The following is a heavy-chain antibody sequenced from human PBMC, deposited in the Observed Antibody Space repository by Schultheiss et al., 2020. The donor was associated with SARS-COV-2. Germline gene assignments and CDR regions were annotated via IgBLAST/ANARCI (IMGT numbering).Heavy chain of an antibody. CDR1: GFTFGSYA. J-gene: IGHJ3*02. Sequence: GGSLRLSCAASGFTFGSYAMSWVRQVPGKGLEWVAAAQEDGGTTYYADSVRGRFTISRDNAEKSLYLQMNSLRVEDTAVYFCARNLAYNAFDIWGQGTMVTVSS. CDR2: AQEDGGTT. D-gene: IGHD1-14*01. V-gene: IGHV3-23*01. CDR3: ARNLAYNAFDI.